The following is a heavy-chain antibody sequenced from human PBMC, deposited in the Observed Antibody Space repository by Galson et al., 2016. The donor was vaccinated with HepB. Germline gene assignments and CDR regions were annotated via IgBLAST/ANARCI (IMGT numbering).Heavy chain of an antibody. Sequence: SLRLSCAASGFTFDDYTMHWVRQAPGKGLEWVALISWDGRSPDYADSVRGRFTITRDNRQNLLYLQMNELTSEDTARHYCGKDWGSLWESSGKGMDVWGQGTTVIVSS. V-gene: IGHV3-43*01. CDR3: GKDWGSLWESSGKGMDV. J-gene: IGHJ6*02. CDR1: GFTFDDYT. D-gene: IGHD3-10*01. CDR2: ISWDGRSP.